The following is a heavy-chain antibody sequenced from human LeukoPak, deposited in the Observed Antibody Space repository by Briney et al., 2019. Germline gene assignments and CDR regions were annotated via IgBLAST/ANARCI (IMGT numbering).Heavy chain of an antibody. D-gene: IGHD3-16*01. CDR1: GFTFSSYS. V-gene: IGHV3-21*04. J-gene: IGHJ4*02. CDR3: AKDQPRWGIFLGLAY. Sequence: PGGSLRLSCAASGFTFSSYSMNWVRQAPGKGLEWVSSISSSSSYIYYADSVKGRFTISRDNSKNTLYLQMNSLRAEDTAVYYWAKDQPRWGIFLGLAYWGKETLFPVSS. CDR2: ISSSSSYI.